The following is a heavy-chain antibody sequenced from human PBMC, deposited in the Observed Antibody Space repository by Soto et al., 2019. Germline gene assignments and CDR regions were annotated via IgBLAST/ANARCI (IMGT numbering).Heavy chain of an antibody. D-gene: IGHD6-13*01. V-gene: IGHV4-31*03. CDR1: GVTVSSDAYY. Sequence: SETLSLTCTVSGVTVSSDAYYWSWIRQHPGRGLEWIGNIYHTGTTYYTPSLKSRLVISLDTSKNQFSLRLSSVTAADTAVYFCARYRFSGSRWYKFDYWGQGTMVTVSS. J-gene: IGHJ4*02. CDR3: ARYRFSGSRWYKFDY. CDR2: IYHTGTT.